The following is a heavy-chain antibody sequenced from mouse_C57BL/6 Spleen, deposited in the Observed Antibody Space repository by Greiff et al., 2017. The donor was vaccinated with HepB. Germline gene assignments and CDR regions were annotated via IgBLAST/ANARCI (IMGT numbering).Heavy chain of an antibody. CDR1: GYAFTNYL. D-gene: IGHD2-1*01. J-gene: IGHJ3*01. V-gene: IGHV1-54*01. CDR2: INPGSGGT. Sequence: QVHVKQSGAELVRPGTSVKVSCKASGYAFTNYLIEWVKQRPGQGLEWIGVINPGSGGTNYNEKFKGKATLTADKSSSTAYMQLSSLTSEDSAVYFCARDGNYQAWFAYWGQGTLVTVSA. CDR3: ARDGNYQAWFAY.